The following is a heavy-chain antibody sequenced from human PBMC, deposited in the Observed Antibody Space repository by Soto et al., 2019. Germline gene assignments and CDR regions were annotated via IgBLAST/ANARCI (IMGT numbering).Heavy chain of an antibody. CDR1: GASINNNDYY. Sequence: SETLSLTCTVSGASINNNDYYWSWIRQTQGKGLEWIGYVYYSGTTDYIPSLKSRLSMSIDKSQNQFTLKLNSVTAADTATYYCARTSYFYDKWYFDLWGRGTLVTVS. V-gene: IGHV4-30-4*01. CDR3: ARTSYFYDKWYFDL. CDR2: VYYSGTT. D-gene: IGHD3-22*01. J-gene: IGHJ2*01.